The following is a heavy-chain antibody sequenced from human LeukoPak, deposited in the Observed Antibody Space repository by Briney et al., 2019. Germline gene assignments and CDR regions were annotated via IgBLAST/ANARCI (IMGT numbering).Heavy chain of an antibody. D-gene: IGHD4-17*01. CDR2: ISGSGGST. J-gene: IGHJ4*02. Sequence: GGSLRLSCAASEFTFSSYAMSWVRQAPGKGLEWVSAISGSGGSTYYADSVKGRFTISRDNSKNTLYLQMNSLRAEDTAVYYCAKDRGTVIRPYYFDYWGQGTLVTVSS. V-gene: IGHV3-23*01. CDR1: EFTFSSYA. CDR3: AKDRGTVIRPYYFDY.